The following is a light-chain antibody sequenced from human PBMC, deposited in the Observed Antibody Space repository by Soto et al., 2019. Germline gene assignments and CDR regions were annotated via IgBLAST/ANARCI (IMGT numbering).Light chain of an antibody. V-gene: IGKV3-11*01. Sequence: EIVLTQSPATLSLSPRERATLSCRASQSVSSYLAWYQQKPGQAPRLLIYDASNRATGIPARFSGSGSGTDFTLTISRLGPEDFAVYYCQQRRNWPPIFTFGPGTKVDIK. CDR2: DAS. CDR1: QSVSSY. J-gene: IGKJ3*01. CDR3: QQRRNWPPIFT.